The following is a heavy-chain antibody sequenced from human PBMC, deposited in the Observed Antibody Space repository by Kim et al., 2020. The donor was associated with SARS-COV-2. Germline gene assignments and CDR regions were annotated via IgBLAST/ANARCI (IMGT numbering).Heavy chain of an antibody. CDR3: ARGVGLGDAFDI. D-gene: IGHD1-26*01. V-gene: IGHV4-59*13. Sequence: SETLSLTCTVSGGSISSYCWSWIRQPPGKGLEWIGYIYYSGSTNYNPSLKSRVTISVDTSKNQFSLKLSSVTAADTAVYYCARGVGLGDAFDIWGQGTMVTVSS. CDR2: IYYSGST. CDR1: GGSISSYC. J-gene: IGHJ3*02.